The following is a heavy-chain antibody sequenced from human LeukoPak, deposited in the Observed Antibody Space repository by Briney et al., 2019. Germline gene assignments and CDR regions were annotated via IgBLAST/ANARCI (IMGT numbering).Heavy chain of an antibody. D-gene: IGHD2-2*01. J-gene: IGHJ6*03. CDR1: GYTFTSYG. CDR2: ISAYNGNT. Sequence: GASVKVSCKASGYTFTSYGISWVRQAPGQGLEWMGWISAYNGNTNYAQKLQGRVTMTTDTSTSTAYMELRSLRSDDTAVYYCARSNTSCSFPGVCYYYYMDVWGKGTTVTVSS. V-gene: IGHV1-18*01. CDR3: ARSNTSCSFPGVCYYYYMDV.